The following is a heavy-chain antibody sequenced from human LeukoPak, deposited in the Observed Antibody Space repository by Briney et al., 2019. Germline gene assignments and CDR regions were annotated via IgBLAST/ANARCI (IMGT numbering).Heavy chain of an antibody. J-gene: IGHJ3*02. D-gene: IGHD2-2*01. V-gene: IGHV4-4*09. CDR2: ILSSGGT. CDR1: GGSISNYF. CDR3: ARAIVVVPAAPDAFDI. Sequence: PSETLSLTCTVSGGSISNYFWNWIRQPPGKGLEWIGYILSSGGTRSNPSLESRVAISEDTSKNQFSLKLSSVTAADTAVYYCARAIVVVPAAPDAFDIWGQGTMVTVSS.